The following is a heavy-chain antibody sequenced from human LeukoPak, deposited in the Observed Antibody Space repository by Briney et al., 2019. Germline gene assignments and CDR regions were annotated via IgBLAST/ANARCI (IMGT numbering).Heavy chain of an antibody. V-gene: IGHV3-7*01. Sequence: PGGSLRLFCAASGFTFSTYWMTWVRQAPGKGLEWVANIKQDGSEKYYVDSVKGRFTISRDNAKNSLFLQMNSLRAEDTAVYYCARRFGSGSFENSEFDYWGQGTPVTVSS. CDR3: ARRFGSGSFENSEFDY. J-gene: IGHJ4*02. D-gene: IGHD3-10*01. CDR2: IKQDGSEK. CDR1: GFTFSTYW.